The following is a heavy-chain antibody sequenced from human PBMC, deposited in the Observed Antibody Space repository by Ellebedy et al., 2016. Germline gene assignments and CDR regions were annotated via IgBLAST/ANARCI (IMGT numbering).Heavy chain of an antibody. D-gene: IGHD3-22*01. CDR1: GGSISSYY. V-gene: IGHV4-59*01. CDR2: IYYSGST. CDR3: AASDYYDSSGYHYYYYGMDV. Sequence: SETLSLTXTVSGGSISSYYWSWIRQPPGKGLEWIGYIYYSGSTNYNPSLKSRVTISVDTSKNQFSLKLSSVTAADTAVYYCAASDYYDSSGYHYYYYGMDVWGQGTTVTVSS. J-gene: IGHJ6*02.